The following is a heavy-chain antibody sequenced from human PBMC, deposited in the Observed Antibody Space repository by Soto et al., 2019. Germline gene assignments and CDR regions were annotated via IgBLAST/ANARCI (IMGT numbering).Heavy chain of an antibody. CDR3: ARGGIAGHWFDP. Sequence: QVQLQESGPGLVKPSETLSLTCTVFGDSISNCGFYYSWIRQHPGQGLEWVGYIFHSGSTLSNPSLRSRVTLSADTSKNQFFLKLTSVTAADTAVYYCARGGIAGHWFDPWGQGTLVTVSA. V-gene: IGHV4-31*03. D-gene: IGHD2-15*01. J-gene: IGHJ5*02. CDR2: IFHSGST. CDR1: GDSISNCGFY.